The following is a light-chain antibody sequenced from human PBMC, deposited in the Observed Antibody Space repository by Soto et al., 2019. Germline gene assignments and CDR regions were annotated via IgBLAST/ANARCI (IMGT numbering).Light chain of an antibody. Sequence: QSALTQPRPVSGSPGQSVTISCTGTSSDVGGYKYVSWYQQHPGKAPKLMIYDVSKRPSGVPDRVSGSKSGNTASLTISGLQAEDEADDYCCSYAGSYTFVFGTGTKLTVL. J-gene: IGLJ1*01. CDR1: SSDVGGYKY. V-gene: IGLV2-11*01. CDR2: DVS. CDR3: CSYAGSYTFV.